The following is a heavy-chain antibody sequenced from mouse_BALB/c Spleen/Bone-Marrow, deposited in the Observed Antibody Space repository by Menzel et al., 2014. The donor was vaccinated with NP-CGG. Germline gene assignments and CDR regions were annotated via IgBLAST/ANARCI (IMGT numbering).Heavy chain of an antibody. Sequence: VQLQHSGAELAKPGASVKMSCKASGYTFTNYWMHWVKQRPGQGLEWIGYINPSTGYTGYNQKFKDKATLTADKSSSTAYMQLSSLTSEDSAVYYCARIYYYGRDYWGQGTTLTVSS. J-gene: IGHJ2*01. CDR3: ARIYYYGRDY. CDR2: INPSTGYT. D-gene: IGHD1-1*01. V-gene: IGHV1-7*01. CDR1: GYTFTNYW.